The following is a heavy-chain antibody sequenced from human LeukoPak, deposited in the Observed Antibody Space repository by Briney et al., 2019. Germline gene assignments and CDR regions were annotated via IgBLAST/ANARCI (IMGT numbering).Heavy chain of an antibody. CDR3: ARGHSSGYYTGPLDY. CDR2: INPSGGST. D-gene: IGHD3-22*01. J-gene: IGHJ4*02. V-gene: IGHV1-46*01. Sequence: ASVKVSCKASGYTFSSYYMHWVRQAPGRGLEWMAIINPSGGSTSYAQKFQGRVTMTRDTSASTVYMELYSLRSEDTAVYYCARGHSSGYYTGPLDYWGQGTLVTVSS. CDR1: GYTFSSYY.